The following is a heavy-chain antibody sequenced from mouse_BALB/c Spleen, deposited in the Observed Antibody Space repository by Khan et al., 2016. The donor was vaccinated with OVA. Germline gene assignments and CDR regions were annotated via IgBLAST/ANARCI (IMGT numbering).Heavy chain of an antibody. CDR1: GYSITSDYA. CDR2: INYSGST. CDR3: ARDGSRYNYAMDY. V-gene: IGHV3-2*02. Sequence: EVKLEESGPGLVNPSQSLSLTCTVTGYSITSDYAWNWIRQFPGNKLEWMGYINYSGSTNYNPALKSRISITRDTSKTQFFLQLNSVTTEDTATYYCARDGSRYNYAMDYWGQGTSVTVAS. J-gene: IGHJ4*01. D-gene: IGHD2-3*01.